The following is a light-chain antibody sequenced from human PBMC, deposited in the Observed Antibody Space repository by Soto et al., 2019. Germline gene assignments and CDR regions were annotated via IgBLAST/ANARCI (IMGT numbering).Light chain of an antibody. CDR2: GTS. CDR1: ESVNSGY. J-gene: IGKJ3*01. V-gene: IGKV3-20*01. Sequence: EIVLTQSPATLSLSPGERATLSCRASESVNSGYLAWFQQKPARAPRLLIFGTSGRATGIPDRFRGNGSRTDFTLTISRVEPEDFAVYYCQQYGDSVFTFGPGTKVEIK. CDR3: QQYGDSVFT.